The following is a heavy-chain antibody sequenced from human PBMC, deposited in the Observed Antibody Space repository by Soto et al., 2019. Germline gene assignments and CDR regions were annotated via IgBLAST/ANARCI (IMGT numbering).Heavy chain of an antibody. D-gene: IGHD1-26*01. J-gene: IGHJ4*02. V-gene: IGHV1-2*02. CDR2: INPKSGGT. CDR3: ARDLAKGGGSAGFDY. CDR1: GYTFTVYY. Sequence: ASVKVSCKASGYTFTVYYMHWVRQAPGQGLEWMGWINPKSGGTMYPQKFQGRVTMAWDTSISTAYMALTRLRSDDTAVYYCARDLAKGGGSAGFDYWGQGTLVTVSS.